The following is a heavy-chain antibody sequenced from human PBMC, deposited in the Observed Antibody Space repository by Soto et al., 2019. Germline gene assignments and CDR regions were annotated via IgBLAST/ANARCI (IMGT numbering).Heavy chain of an antibody. J-gene: IGHJ4*02. V-gene: IGHV3-23*01. CDR1: GFTFSSYA. Sequence: VQLLQSGGGLVQPGLSLRLSCATSGFTFSSYAMSWVRQAPGKGLEWVSAISGSGGSTYYADSVKGRFTISRDNSKNTLYLQMNSLRAEDTAVYYCAKGDDYSNGNFDYWGQGTLVTVSS. CDR2: ISGSGGST. CDR3: AKGDDYSNGNFDY. D-gene: IGHD4-4*01.